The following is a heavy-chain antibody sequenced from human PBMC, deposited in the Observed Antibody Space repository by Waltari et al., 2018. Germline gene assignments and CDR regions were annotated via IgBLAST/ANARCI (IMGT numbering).Heavy chain of an antibody. D-gene: IGHD4-17*01. CDR2: ISAGNGDI. V-gene: IGHV1-18*01. CDR1: GYSLTSYG. Sequence: QVQLVQSGAEVKKPGASVKVSCKTSGYSLTSYGMSWVRQAPGQGLGWIGWISAGNGDINYVQKYQGRVTMTTDTSTSTGYMELRSLTSDDTAVYYCARDYYGDYAFDSWGQGTLVTVSS. J-gene: IGHJ4*02. CDR3: ARDYYGDYAFDS.